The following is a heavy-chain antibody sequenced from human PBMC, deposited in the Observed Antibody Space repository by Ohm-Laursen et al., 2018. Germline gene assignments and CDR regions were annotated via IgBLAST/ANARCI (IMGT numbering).Heavy chain of an antibody. D-gene: IGHD3-3*01. CDR1: GFTFSSYG. Sequence: SLRLSCSAPGFTFSSYGMHWVRQAPGKGLEWVAVIWYDGSNKYYADSVKGRFTISRDNSKNTLYLQMNSLRAEDTAVYYCARDQEFWSGYYYFDYWGQGTLVTVSS. V-gene: IGHV3-33*01. CDR3: ARDQEFWSGYYYFDY. CDR2: IWYDGSNK. J-gene: IGHJ4*02.